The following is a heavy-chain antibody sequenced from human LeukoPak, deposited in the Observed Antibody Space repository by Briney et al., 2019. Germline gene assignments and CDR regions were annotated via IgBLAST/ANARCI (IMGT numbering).Heavy chain of an antibody. V-gene: IGHV3-21*01. J-gene: IGHJ6*04. CDR3: ARRSTGVSEGMDV. D-gene: IGHD7-27*01. CDR2: ISSSSSNI. Sequence: TGGSLRLSCAASGFTFSSYSMNWVRHAPGKGLEWVSSISSSSSNIYYADSVKGRFTISRDNAKNSLYLQMNSLRAEDTAVYYCARRSTGVSEGMDVWGKGTTVTVSS. CDR1: GFTFSSYS.